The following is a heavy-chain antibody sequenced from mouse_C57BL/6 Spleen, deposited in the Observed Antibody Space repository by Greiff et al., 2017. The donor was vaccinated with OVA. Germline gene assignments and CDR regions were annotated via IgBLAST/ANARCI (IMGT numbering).Heavy chain of an antibody. CDR3: ARSPTGTPFAY. CDR2: IHPNSGST. D-gene: IGHD4-1*02. V-gene: IGHV1-64*01. J-gene: IGHJ3*01. Sequence: QVQLKQPGAELVKPGASVKLSCKASGYTFTSYWMHWVKQRPGQGLEWIGMIHPNSGSTNYNEKFKSKATLTVDKSSSTAYMQLSSLTSEDSAVYYCARSPTGTPFAYWGQGTLVTVSA. CDR1: GYTFTSYW.